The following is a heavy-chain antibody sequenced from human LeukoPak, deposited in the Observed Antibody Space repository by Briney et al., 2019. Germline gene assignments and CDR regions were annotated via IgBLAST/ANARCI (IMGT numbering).Heavy chain of an antibody. Sequence: SETLSLTCTVSGGSISSYYWNWIRQPPGKGLEWIGYIYYSGSTNYNPSLKSRVTMSVDTSKNQFSLKLSSVTAADTAVYYCARDGPFRYCSGGSCYSVEAFDIWGQGTMVTVSS. CDR1: GGSISSYY. CDR2: IYYSGST. V-gene: IGHV4-59*01. J-gene: IGHJ3*02. D-gene: IGHD2-15*01. CDR3: ARDGPFRYCSGGSCYSVEAFDI.